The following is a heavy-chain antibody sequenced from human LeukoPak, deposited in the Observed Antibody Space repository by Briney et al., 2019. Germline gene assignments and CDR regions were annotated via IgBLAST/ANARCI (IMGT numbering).Heavy chain of an antibody. J-gene: IGHJ6*03. V-gene: IGHV3-30*02. CDR3: AKGGGYEAQYYYYYLDV. CDR2: IRYDGSNK. CDR1: GFTLSTYA. Sequence: GGSLRLSCAASGFTLSTYAMSWVRQAPGKGLEWVAFIRYDGSNKYYADSVKGRFTISRDNSKNTLYLQMKSLRAEDTAVYYCAKGGGYEAQYYYYYLDVWGKGTTVTISS. D-gene: IGHD5-12*01.